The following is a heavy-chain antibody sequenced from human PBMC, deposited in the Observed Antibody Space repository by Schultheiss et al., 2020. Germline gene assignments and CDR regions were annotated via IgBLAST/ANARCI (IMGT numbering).Heavy chain of an antibody. J-gene: IGHJ4*02. CDR1: GGSISSYY. Sequence: SATLSLTCTVSGGSISSYYWSWIRQPPGKGLEWIGSMDYSGSTYYNPSLKSRVTISVDTSKNQFSLKLSSVTAADTAVYYCARGLLDIDSSGYYFDYWGQGTLVTVSS. V-gene: IGHV4-59*12. D-gene: IGHD3-22*01. CDR3: ARGLLDIDSSGYYFDY. CDR2: MDYSGST.